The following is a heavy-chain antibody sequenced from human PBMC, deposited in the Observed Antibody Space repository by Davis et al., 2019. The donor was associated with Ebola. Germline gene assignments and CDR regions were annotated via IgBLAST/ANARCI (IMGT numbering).Heavy chain of an antibody. V-gene: IGHV3-30*09. Sequence: PGGSLRLSCAASGFTFSSYGLHWIRQAPGKGLEWVAVISDDGTKKYYADSVKGRFAVSRDNSKNTLFLQMNSLRVDDTAVYYCARGRFLEFLSTHDQKNWFDPWGQGTLVTVSS. CDR1: GFTFSSYG. CDR2: ISDDGTKK. CDR3: ARGRFLEFLSTHDQKNWFDP. J-gene: IGHJ5*02. D-gene: IGHD3-3*01.